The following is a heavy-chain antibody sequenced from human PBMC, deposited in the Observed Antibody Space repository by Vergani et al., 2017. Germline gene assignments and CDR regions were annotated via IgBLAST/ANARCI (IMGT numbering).Heavy chain of an antibody. Sequence: QVQLQESGPGLVKPSETLSLTCTVSGGSVSSGSYYWSWIRQPAGKGLEWIGCIYYSGSTNYNPSLKSRVTISVDTSKNQVSLKLSSVTAADTAVYYCARLKKGTYYYDSSGYYYLDYWGQGTLVTVSS. V-gene: IGHV4-61*10. CDR3: ARLKKGTYYYDSSGYYYLDY. CDR1: GGSVSSGSYY. D-gene: IGHD3-22*01. J-gene: IGHJ4*02. CDR2: IYYSGST.